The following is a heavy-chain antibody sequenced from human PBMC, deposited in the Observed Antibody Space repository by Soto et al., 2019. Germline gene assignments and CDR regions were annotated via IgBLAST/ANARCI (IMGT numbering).Heavy chain of an antibody. CDR2: ISSSGSSI. Sequence: GGSLRLSCEASRFTFIDYYMILIRQAPGKGLEWLSYISSSGSSIYYSDSVKGRFTISRDNAKNSLYLQMNRLRVEDTAVYFCARFLPVGISGRVNGAFDIWGQGTMVTVSS. J-gene: IGHJ3*02. CDR1: RFTFIDYY. CDR3: ARFLPVGISGRVNGAFDI. V-gene: IGHV3-11*01. D-gene: IGHD2-2*01.